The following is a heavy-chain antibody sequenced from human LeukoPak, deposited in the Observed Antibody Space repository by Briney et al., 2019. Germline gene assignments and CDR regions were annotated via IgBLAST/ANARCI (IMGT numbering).Heavy chain of an antibody. CDR1: GFTFSSYA. D-gene: IGHD6-13*01. Sequence: PGGSLRLSCAASGFTFSSYAMSWVRQAPGKGLEWVSAISGGGGSTYYADSVKGRFTISRDNSKNTLYLQMNSLSAEDTAVYYCAKFRDSSSWVWFDPWGEGTLVTVSS. CDR3: AKFRDSSSWVWFDP. J-gene: IGHJ5*02. V-gene: IGHV3-23*01. CDR2: ISGGGGST.